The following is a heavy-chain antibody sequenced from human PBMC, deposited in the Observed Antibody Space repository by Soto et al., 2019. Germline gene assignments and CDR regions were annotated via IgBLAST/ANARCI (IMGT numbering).Heavy chain of an antibody. CDR2: IYYSGST. V-gene: IGHV4-39*01. D-gene: IGHD3-16*02. CDR1: GGSISSSSYY. CDR3: VSTLYDYIWGSYRPFDY. Sequence: QLQLQESGPGLVKPSETLSLTCTVSGGSISSSSYYWGWIRQPPGKGLEWIGSIYYSGSTYYNPSLKRRVTISVDTSKNQFSLKLSSVTAADTAVYYCVSTLYDYIWGSYRPFDYWGQGTLVTVSS. J-gene: IGHJ4*02.